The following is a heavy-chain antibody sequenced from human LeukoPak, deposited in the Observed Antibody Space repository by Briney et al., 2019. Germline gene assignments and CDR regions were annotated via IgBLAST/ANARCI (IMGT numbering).Heavy chain of an antibody. D-gene: IGHD3-3*01. CDR3: ARDAYDFWSGYPDPIDY. CDR1: GFTFRSYW. V-gene: IGHV3-74*01. Sequence: GGSLRLSCAASGFTFRSYWIHWVRQAPGKGLVWVGRIDNDGSDTIYADSVKGRFTVSRDNAKNTLYLQMNSLRAEDTAVYYCARDAYDFWSGYPDPIDYWGQGTLVTVSS. CDR2: IDNDGSDT. J-gene: IGHJ4*02.